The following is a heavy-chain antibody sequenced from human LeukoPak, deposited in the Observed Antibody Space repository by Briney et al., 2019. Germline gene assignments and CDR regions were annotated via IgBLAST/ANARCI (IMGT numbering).Heavy chain of an antibody. Sequence: GGSLRLSCAASGFTFSTYWMHWVRQAPGKGLEWVSAISGSGGSTYYADSVKGRFTISRDNSKNTLYLQMNSLRAEDTAVYYCAKDSGILWWVPRYFDYWGQGTLVTVSS. CDR3: AKDSGILWWVPRYFDY. D-gene: IGHD2-21*01. CDR2: ISGSGGST. J-gene: IGHJ4*02. CDR1: GFTFSTYW. V-gene: IGHV3-23*01.